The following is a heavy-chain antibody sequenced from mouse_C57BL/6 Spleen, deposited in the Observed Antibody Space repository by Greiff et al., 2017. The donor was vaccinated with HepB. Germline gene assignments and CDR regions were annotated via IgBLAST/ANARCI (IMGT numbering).Heavy chain of an antibody. J-gene: IGHJ3*01. CDR1: GYAFSSSW. Sequence: VKLQESGPELVKPGASVKISCKASGYAFSSSWMNWVKQRPGKGLEWIGRIYPGDGDTNYNGKFKGKATLTADKSSSTAYMQLSSLTSEDAAVYFGAREYYGSSYEFADWGQGTLVTVSA. V-gene: IGHV1-82*01. CDR3: AREYYGSSYEFAD. CDR2: IYPGDGDT. D-gene: IGHD1-1*01.